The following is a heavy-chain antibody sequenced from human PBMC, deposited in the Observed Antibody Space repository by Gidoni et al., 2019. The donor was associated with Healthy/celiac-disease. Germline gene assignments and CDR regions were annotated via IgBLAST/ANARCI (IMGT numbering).Heavy chain of an antibody. D-gene: IGHD6-19*01. CDR3: ARGQRRQYSSGWYDYYYYYGMDV. J-gene: IGHJ6*02. CDR2: ISSSSSTI. CDR1: GFTFSRYS. Sequence: EVQLVESGGGLVQPGGSLRLSCAASGFTFSRYSMNWVRQAPGKGLEWVSYISSSSSTIYYADSVKGRFTISRDNAKNSLYLQMNSLRAEDTAVYYCARGQRRQYSSGWYDYYYYYGMDVWGQGTTVTVSS. V-gene: IGHV3-48*04.